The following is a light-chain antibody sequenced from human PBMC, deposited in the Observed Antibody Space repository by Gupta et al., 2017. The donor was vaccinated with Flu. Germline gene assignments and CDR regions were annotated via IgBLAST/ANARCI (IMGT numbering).Light chain of an antibody. V-gene: IGKV3-11*01. CDR1: QSLNIY. Sequence: EIVLTQSPATLSLSPGDRAILSCRASQSLNIYLAWYQQKPGQPPRLLMFDASKRAAVIPDRFSGSGSGTDFTLTISTLEPEDFAVYYCQQRSGLPMYTFGQGTKLE. J-gene: IGKJ2*01. CDR2: DAS. CDR3: QQRSGLPMYT.